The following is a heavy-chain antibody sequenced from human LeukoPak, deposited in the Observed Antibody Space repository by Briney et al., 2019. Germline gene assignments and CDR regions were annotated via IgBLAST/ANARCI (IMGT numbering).Heavy chain of an antibody. V-gene: IGHV4-39*02. CDR3: TREYTSASEY. D-gene: IGHD6-19*01. J-gene: IGHJ4*02. CDR2: IHYSGST. CDR1: GGSISSSSYY. Sequence: SETLSLTCTVSGGSISSSSYYWGWVRQPPGEGLEWIGSIHYSGSTQYNPSLKSRVTISVDASKNQFSLKLSSVIAADTAVYYCTREYTSASEYWGQGTLVTVSS.